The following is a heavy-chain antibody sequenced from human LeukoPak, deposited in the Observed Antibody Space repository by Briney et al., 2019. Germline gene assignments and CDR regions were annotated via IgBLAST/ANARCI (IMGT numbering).Heavy chain of an antibody. V-gene: IGHV3-69-1*01. CDR2: IRTDGTI. Sequence: PGGSLRLSCEASGFTSFDFPMNWVRKAPGKGLEWVSYIRTDGTITYADSVKGRFTISRDDAKTSVYLQMNSLRDEDTAIYYCARDNIWAFDIWGQGTMVTVAS. CDR3: ARDNIWAFDI. J-gene: IGHJ3*02. CDR1: GFTSFDFP. D-gene: IGHD2/OR15-2a*01.